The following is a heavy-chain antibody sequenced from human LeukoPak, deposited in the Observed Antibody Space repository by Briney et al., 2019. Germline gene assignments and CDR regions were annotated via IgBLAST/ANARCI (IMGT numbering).Heavy chain of an antibody. J-gene: IGHJ4*02. D-gene: IGHD6-19*01. Sequence: SETLSLTCAVYGGSFSGYYWSWIRQPPGKGLEWIGEINHSGSTNYNPSLKSRVTISIDTSKNQFSLKLSSVTAADTAVYYCARAEAPGYSSGWYRAAFDYWGQGTLVAVSS. CDR2: INHSGST. V-gene: IGHV4-34*01. CDR1: GGSFSGYY. CDR3: ARAEAPGYSSGWYRAAFDY.